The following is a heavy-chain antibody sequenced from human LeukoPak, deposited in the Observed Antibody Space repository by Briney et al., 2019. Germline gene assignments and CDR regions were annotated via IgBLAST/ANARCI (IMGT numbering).Heavy chain of an antibody. CDR2: IDGDGSST. J-gene: IGHJ4*02. CDR3: ARGYSGYFYY. D-gene: IGHD5-12*01. CDR1: GFTFSSYC. Sequence: GGSLRLSCAAPGFTFSSYCMQWVRQAPGKGLVWVSRIDGDGSSTNYADSVKGRFTISRDNAKNTLYLQMNSLRAEDTAVYYCARGYSGYFYYWGQGTLVTVSS. V-gene: IGHV3-74*01.